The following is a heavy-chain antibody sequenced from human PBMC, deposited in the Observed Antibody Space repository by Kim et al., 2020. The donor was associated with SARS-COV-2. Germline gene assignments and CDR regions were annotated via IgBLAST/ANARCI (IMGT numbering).Heavy chain of an antibody. CDR1: GFTFSRYA. CDR2: ISGSGGSV. Sequence: GGSLRLSCAASGFTFSRYAMSWVRQAPGKGLEWVSGISGSGGSVYYAESVKGRFTISRDSSKTTLYLQMNSLRAEDTAVYYCAKGAGGPYTIDWYYFEFWGQGALVTVSS. D-gene: IGHD3-9*01. V-gene: IGHV3-23*01. J-gene: IGHJ4*02. CDR3: AKGAGGPYTIDWYYFEF.